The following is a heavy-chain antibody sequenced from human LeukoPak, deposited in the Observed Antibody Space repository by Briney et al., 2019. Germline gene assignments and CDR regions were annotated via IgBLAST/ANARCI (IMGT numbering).Heavy chain of an antibody. V-gene: IGHV4-59*01. CDR1: GGSINNYF. D-gene: IGHD6-13*01. CDR3: ARVQGSSWYGENWFDP. Sequence: SETLSLTCTVSGGSINNYFWSWIRQPPRKGLEWIGYIYYSGSTNYNPSLKSRVTISVDTSKNQFSLKLSSVTAADTAVYYCARVQGSSWYGENWFDPWGQGTLVTVSS. CDR2: IYYSGST. J-gene: IGHJ5*02.